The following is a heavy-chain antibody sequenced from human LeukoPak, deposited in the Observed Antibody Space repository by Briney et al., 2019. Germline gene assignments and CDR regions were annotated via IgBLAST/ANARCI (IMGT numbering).Heavy chain of an antibody. Sequence: GGSLRLSCAVSGFTFSTYAMHWVRQAPGKGLEWVSSISSSSSYIYYADSVKGRFTISRDNAKNSLYLQMNSLRAEDTAVYYCARVSDRIDYWGQGTLVTVSS. J-gene: IGHJ4*02. CDR3: ARVSDRIDY. CDR1: GFTFSTYA. CDR2: ISSSSSYI. V-gene: IGHV3-21*01. D-gene: IGHD3-3*02.